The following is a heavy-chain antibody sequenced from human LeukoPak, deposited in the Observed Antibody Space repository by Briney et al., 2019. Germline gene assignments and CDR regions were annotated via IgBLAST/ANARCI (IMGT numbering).Heavy chain of an antibody. J-gene: IGHJ4*02. CDR3: ARADSGNYLFDY. D-gene: IGHD1-26*01. CDR2: IWYDGSNK. Sequence: PGRSLRLSCAASGFTFSSHGMHWVRQAPGKGLEWVAVIWYDGSNKYYTDSVKGRFTISRDNSKDTLYLQMNSLRAEDTAVYYCARADSGNYLFDYWGQGTLVTVSS. CDR1: GFTFSSHG. V-gene: IGHV3-33*01.